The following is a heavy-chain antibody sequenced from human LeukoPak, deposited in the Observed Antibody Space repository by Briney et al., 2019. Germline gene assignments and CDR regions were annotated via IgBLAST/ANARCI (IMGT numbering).Heavy chain of an antibody. V-gene: IGHV4-39*01. CDR2: IYYSGST. CDR3: ARQCRDGYNYPAYYFDY. CDR1: GDSISSSSYY. J-gene: IGHJ4*02. Sequence: SETLSLTCTVSGDSISSSSYYWGWIRQPPGKGLEWIGNIYYSGSTYYNPSLKSRVTISVDTSKNQFSLKLSSVTAADTAVYYCARQCRDGYNYPAYYFDYWGQGTLVTVSS. D-gene: IGHD5-24*01.